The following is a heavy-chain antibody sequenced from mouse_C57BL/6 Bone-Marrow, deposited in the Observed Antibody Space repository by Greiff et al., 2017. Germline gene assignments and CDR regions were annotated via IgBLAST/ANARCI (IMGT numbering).Heavy chain of an antibody. D-gene: IGHD1-1*01. J-gene: IGHJ4*01. CDR2: ICPSDSET. Sequence: QVQLQQPGAELVRPGSSVKLSCKASGYTFTSYWMDWVKQRPGQGLEWIGNICPSDSETHYNQKFKDKATLTVDKSSSTAYMQLSSLTSEDSAVYYCARGFIPYAMDYWGQGTSVTVSS. CDR3: ARGFIPYAMDY. V-gene: IGHV1-61*01. CDR1: GYTFTSYW.